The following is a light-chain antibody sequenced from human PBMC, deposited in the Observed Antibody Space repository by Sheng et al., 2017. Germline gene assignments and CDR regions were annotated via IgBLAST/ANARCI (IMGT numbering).Light chain of an antibody. J-gene: IGLJ1*01. CDR3: ASYAGTNSDV. Sequence: QSALTQPPSASGSPGQSVTISCTGTSSDVGGYDYVSWYQQNPGKAPKLIIFEVTKRPSGVPDRFSGSKSGNTASLTVSGLQAEDEADYYCASYAGTNSDVFGSGTKVIVL. V-gene: IGLV2-8*01. CDR2: EVT. CDR1: SSDVGGYDY.